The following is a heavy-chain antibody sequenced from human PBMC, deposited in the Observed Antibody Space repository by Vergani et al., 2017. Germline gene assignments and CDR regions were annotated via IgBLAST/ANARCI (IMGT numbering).Heavy chain of an antibody. J-gene: IGHJ6*03. CDR3: ARALRITMVRGVDDYYYMDV. CDR2: ISYDGSNK. Sequence: QVQLVESGGGVVQPGRSLRLSCAASGFTFSSYAMHWVRQAPGKGLEWVAVISYDGSNKYYADSVKGRFTISRDNSKNTLYLQMNSLRAEDTAVYYCARALRITMVRGVDDYYYMDVWGKGTTVTVSS. V-gene: IGHV3-30-3*01. CDR1: GFTFSSYA. D-gene: IGHD3-10*01.